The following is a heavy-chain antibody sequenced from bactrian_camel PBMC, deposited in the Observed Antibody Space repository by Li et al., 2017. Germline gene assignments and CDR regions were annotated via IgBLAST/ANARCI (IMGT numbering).Heavy chain of an antibody. CDR3: ATHGYTWGYYY. Sequence: QVQLVESGGGLVQPGGSLTLSCAASGFTFRNIGMSWVRQAPGKGLEWVSAIYNDGSNTRYIDSVRGRFTISRDNAKNTVYLEMNSLNAEDTALYYCATHGYTWGYYYWGQGTQVTVS. V-gene: IGHV3S7*01. J-gene: IGHJ4*01. CDR1: GFTFRNIG. D-gene: IGHD3*01. CDR2: IYNDGSNT.